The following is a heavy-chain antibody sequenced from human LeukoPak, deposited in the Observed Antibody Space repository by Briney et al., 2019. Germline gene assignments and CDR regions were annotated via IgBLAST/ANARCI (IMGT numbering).Heavy chain of an antibody. J-gene: IGHJ6*02. CDR3: ARLNEGYSYGVYHYYGMDV. V-gene: IGHV4-59*08. Sequence: SETLSLTCTVSDVSISDYYWNWIRQSPGKGLEWIGYISYSGSTNYNPSLESRVTIAVDTSKNQFSLKLSSVTAADTAVYYCARLNEGYSYGVYHYYGMDVWGQGTTVTVSS. D-gene: IGHD5-18*01. CDR2: ISYSGST. CDR1: DVSISDYY.